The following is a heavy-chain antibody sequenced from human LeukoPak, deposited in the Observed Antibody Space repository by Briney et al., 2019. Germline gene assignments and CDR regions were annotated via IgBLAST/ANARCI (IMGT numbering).Heavy chain of an antibody. CDR3: AKDLTSGATRLAAMGTHAFDI. J-gene: IGHJ3*02. CDR1: GFTFSSYA. Sequence: PGGSLRLSCAASGFTFSSYAMSWVRPAPGKGLEWVSAISGSGGSTYYADSVKGRFTISRDNSKNTLYLQMNSLRAEDTAVYYCAKDLTSGATRLAAMGTHAFDIWGQGTMVTVSS. V-gene: IGHV3-23*01. CDR2: ISGSGGST. D-gene: IGHD3-16*01.